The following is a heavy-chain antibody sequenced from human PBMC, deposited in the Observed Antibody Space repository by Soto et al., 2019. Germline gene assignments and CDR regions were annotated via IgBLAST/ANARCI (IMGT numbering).Heavy chain of an antibody. Sequence: QVQLVESGGGLVKPGVSLRLSCAGSGFTFSDYYMTWIRQAPGKGLEWVSYISSSTSHTNYADSVKGRFTISRDNAKNSLFLQMNSLRAEDTAVYYCARGRGAAADYFDFWGQGTLVTVSS. V-gene: IGHV3-11*05. J-gene: IGHJ4*02. CDR3: ARGRGAAADYFDF. CDR1: GFTFSDYY. CDR2: ISSSTSHT. D-gene: IGHD6-13*01.